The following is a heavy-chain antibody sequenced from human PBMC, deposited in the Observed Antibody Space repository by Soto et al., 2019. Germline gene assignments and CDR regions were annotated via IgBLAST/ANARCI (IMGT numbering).Heavy chain of an antibody. CDR1: GGSISSYY. CDR2: IYYSGST. J-gene: IGHJ6*02. CDR3: ARDLGYYGSGSSLIDYYYYYGMDV. D-gene: IGHD3-10*01. Sequence: SETLSLTCTVSGGSISSYYWSWIRQPPGKGLEWIGYIYYSGSTNYNPSLKSRVTISVDTSKNQFSLKLSSVTAADTAVYYCARDLGYYGSGSSLIDYYYYYGMDVWGQGTTVTV. V-gene: IGHV4-59*01.